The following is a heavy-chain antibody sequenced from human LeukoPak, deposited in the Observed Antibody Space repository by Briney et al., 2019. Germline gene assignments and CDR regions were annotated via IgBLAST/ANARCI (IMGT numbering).Heavy chain of an antibody. CDR1: GFTFSGSD. J-gene: IGHJ4*02. Sequence: GGSLRLSCAASGFTFSGSDMNWVRQAPGKGLEWVSYISSTSDTMYYADSVRGRFTISRDNAENSLYLQMNSLRAEDTAVYYCARRSRGSWGVDYWGQGTLVTVSS. V-gene: IGHV3-48*04. D-gene: IGHD6-13*01. CDR3: ARRSRGSWGVDY. CDR2: ISSTSDTM.